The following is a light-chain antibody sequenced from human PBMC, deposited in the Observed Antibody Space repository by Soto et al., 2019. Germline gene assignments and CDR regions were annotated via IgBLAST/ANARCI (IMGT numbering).Light chain of an antibody. CDR1: QSIIT. CDR3: QHLTAYPIT. Sequence: EFELTQSPGTLSLSPGERATLSCRASQSIITLAWYKQKPGRAPRLLIFGVSRRATGIPDRFSGSGSGTDFTLTINRLEPEDFAVYYCQHLTAYPITFGQGTRLEIK. CDR2: GVS. V-gene: IGKV3-20*01. J-gene: IGKJ5*01.